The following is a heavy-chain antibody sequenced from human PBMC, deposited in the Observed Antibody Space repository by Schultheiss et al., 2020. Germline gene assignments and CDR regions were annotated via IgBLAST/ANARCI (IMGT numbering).Heavy chain of an antibody. D-gene: IGHD4-11*01. CDR2: IHDSGST. CDR1: GGSSSNSNW. V-gene: IGHV4-4*02. CDR3: ARDAGDSYSSAFDI. J-gene: IGHJ3*02. Sequence: SETLSLTCAVSGGSSSNSNWWSWVRQPPGKGLEWIGEIHDSGSTNYNPSLKSRVTISVDKSKNQFSLKLRSVTAADTAVYYCARDAGDSYSSAFDIWGQGTMVTVSS.